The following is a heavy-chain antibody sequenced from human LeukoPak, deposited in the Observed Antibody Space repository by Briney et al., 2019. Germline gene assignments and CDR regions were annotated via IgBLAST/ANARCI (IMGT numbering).Heavy chain of an antibody. D-gene: IGHD3-22*01. J-gene: IGHJ4*02. V-gene: IGHV1-24*01. CDR2: FAPEDGET. CDR1: X. CDR3: ATGRGSSGKYDY. Sequence: XMHWVRQAPGXGLEXMGGFAPEDGETIYAQKFQGRVTMTEDTSTDTAYMELSSLRSEDTAVYYCATGRGSSGKYDYWGQGTLVTVSS.